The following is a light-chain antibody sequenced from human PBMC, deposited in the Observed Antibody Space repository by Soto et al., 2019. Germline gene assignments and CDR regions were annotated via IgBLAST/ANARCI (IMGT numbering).Light chain of an antibody. CDR3: QSYDSSLSGSV. J-gene: IGLJ3*02. V-gene: IGLV1-40*01. CDR2: GNS. CDR1: SSNIGAGYD. Sequence: QSVLTQPPSVYGAPAQRVTISCSGSSSNIGAGYDVHWYQQLPGTAPKLLIYGNSNRPSGVPDRFSGSKSGTSASLAITGLHAEDEADYYCQSYDSSLSGSVFGGGTQLTVL.